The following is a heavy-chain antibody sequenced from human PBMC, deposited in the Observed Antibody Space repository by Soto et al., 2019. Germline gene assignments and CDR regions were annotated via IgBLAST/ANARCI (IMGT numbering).Heavy chain of an antibody. D-gene: IGHD5-18*01. CDR2: ISSSSATV. Sequence: QVQLVESGGGLVEPGGSLRLSCAASGFTLSDYYMSWVRQAPGKGLEWLSYISSSSATVYYVDSVKGRFTTSRDNAKNSLYLQMDSLRVEDTAVYYCARDGVLVTGPIEYWGQGAQVTVSS. CDR1: GFTLSDYY. CDR3: ARDGVLVTGPIEY. V-gene: IGHV3-11*01. J-gene: IGHJ4*02.